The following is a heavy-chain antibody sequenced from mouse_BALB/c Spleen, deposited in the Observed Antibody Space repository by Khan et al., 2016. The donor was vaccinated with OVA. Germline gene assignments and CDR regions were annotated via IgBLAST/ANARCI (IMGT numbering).Heavy chain of an antibody. J-gene: IGHJ3*01. CDR3: DRFFSHLYGSGWFAY. CDR1: GFNIKDTY. CDR2: IDPANGDT. Sequence: VQLQQSGAELVKPGASVKLSCTASGFNIKDTYIHWVKQRPEQGLEWIGRIDPANGDTKCDPKFQGKATIKADTSSNTAYLQLSSLTSEDTAVYYCDRFFSHLYGSGWFAYWGQGTLVTVSA. V-gene: IGHV14-3*02. D-gene: IGHD1-1*01.